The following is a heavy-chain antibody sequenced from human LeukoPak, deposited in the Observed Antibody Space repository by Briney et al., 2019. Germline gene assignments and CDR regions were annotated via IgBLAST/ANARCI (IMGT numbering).Heavy chain of an antibody. J-gene: IGHJ4*02. CDR2: ISSDSSTI. D-gene: IGHD2-2*01. CDR3: ANTEYQRLGTDY. CDR1: GCTFSDYY. Sequence: GGSLRLSCAASGCTFSDYYMSWLRQAPGKGLEWVSYISSDSSTIYYADSVKGRFTISRDNAKNSLYLQMNSLRTEDTAVYHCANTEYQRLGTDYWGQGTLVTVSS. V-gene: IGHV3-11*04.